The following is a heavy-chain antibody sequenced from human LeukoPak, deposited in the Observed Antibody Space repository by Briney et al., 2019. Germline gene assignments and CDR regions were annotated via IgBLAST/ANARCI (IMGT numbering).Heavy chain of an antibody. Sequence: GGSLRLSCAASGFSFSTKYMSWVRQAPGKGLEWVSIIYGADGTYYADSVKGRFTISRDNSKNTLYLQMNSLRPEDTAVYYCARDGLLGATNPFDYWGQGTLVTVSS. CDR2: IYGADGT. CDR3: ARDGLLGATNPFDY. D-gene: IGHD1-26*01. CDR1: GFSFSTKY. V-gene: IGHV3-66*01. J-gene: IGHJ4*02.